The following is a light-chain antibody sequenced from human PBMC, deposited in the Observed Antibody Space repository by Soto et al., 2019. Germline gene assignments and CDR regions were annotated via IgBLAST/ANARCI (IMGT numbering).Light chain of an antibody. J-gene: IGKJ2*01. CDR2: GAS. CDR3: QQSYSTPYT. Sequence: DIHMTQSPSSLSASVGDRVNITCRASQTISNSLTWYQQKPGKAPQFLIFGASSLPGGVPSRFSGSGSGTDFTLTISSLQPEDFATYFCQQSYSTPYTFGQGTKLDIK. CDR1: QTISNS. V-gene: IGKV1-39*01.